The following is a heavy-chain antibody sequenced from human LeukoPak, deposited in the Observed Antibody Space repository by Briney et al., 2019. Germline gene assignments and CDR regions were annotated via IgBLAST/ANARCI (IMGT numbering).Heavy chain of an antibody. CDR2: VSYDGSNK. D-gene: IGHD6-13*01. CDR3: ARDGAYSSSWLYFDY. Sequence: GRSLTLSSAPSGLTFSSYAMHWVRQAPGKGLEWVAVVSYDGSNKYYADSVKGRFTISRDNSKNTLYLQMNSLRAEDCAGYYGARDGAYSSSWLYFDYWGQGTLVTVSS. V-gene: IGHV3-30*04. J-gene: IGHJ4*02. CDR1: GLTFSSYA.